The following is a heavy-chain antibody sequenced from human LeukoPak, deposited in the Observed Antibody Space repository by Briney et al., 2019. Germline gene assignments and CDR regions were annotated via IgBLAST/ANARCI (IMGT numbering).Heavy chain of an antibody. V-gene: IGHV3-23*01. CDR3: AKSLLRPAY. Sequence: PGGSLRLSCAASGFTFSSYAMSWVRQAPGKGLEWVSDINGSGSRTYYVDSVKGRFTISRDNSKNTLYLQMNSLRAADTAVYYCAKSLLRPAYWGQGTLVTVSS. CDR1: GFTFSSYA. J-gene: IGHJ4*02. CDR2: INGSGSRT. D-gene: IGHD3-3*01.